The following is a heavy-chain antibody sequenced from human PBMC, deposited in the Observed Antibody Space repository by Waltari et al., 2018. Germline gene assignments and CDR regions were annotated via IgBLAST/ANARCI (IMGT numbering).Heavy chain of an antibody. J-gene: IGHJ6*03. Sequence: QLQLQESGPGLVKPSETLSLTCTVSGGSISSSSYYWGWIRPPPGKGLEWIGSIYYSGSTYYNPSLKSRVTISVDTSKNQFSLKLSSVTAADTAVYYCARIVVPAAGYYMDVWGKGTTVTISS. CDR2: IYYSGST. D-gene: IGHD2-2*01. CDR1: GGSISSSSYY. CDR3: ARIVVPAAGYYMDV. V-gene: IGHV4-39*07.